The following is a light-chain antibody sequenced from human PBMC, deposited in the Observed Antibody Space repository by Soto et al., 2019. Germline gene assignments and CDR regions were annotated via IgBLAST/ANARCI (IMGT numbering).Light chain of an antibody. Sequence: DIQMTQSPSSLSASVGDRVTITCRASQSISNYLIWYQQKPGKAPQLLIYAASSLQTGVPSRFSGSGSGTDFTLTISSLQPEDFATYYCQQSYSTPSWTFGQGTRVEIK. CDR2: AAS. CDR1: QSISNY. CDR3: QQSYSTPSWT. J-gene: IGKJ1*01. V-gene: IGKV1-39*01.